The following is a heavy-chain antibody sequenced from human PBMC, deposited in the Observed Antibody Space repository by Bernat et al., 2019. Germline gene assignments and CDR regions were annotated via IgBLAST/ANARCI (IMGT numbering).Heavy chain of an antibody. V-gene: IGHV3-33*06. CDR2: IWYDGSNK. J-gene: IGHJ2*01. Sequence: QVQLVESGGGVVQPGRSLRLSCAASGFTFSSYGMHWVRQAPGKGLEWVAVIWYDGSNKYYADSVKGRFTISRDNSKNTLYLQMNSLRAEDTAVYYCAKDPTIAAAGTVFDLWGRGTLVTVSS. D-gene: IGHD6-13*01. CDR3: AKDPTIAAAGTVFDL. CDR1: GFTFSSYG.